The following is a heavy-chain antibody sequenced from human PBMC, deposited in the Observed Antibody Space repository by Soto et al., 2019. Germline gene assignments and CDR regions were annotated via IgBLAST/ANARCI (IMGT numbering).Heavy chain of an antibody. CDR3: ARDVTSNHNCFDL. Sequence: QVQLQESGPGLVKPSQTLSLTCTVSGGSLKSGGYYWSWIRQHPGRGLEWIGYIYYTGRTYYNPSLESRVTFSVDTSKNQFSLKLSSVTAADTAVYYCARDVTSNHNCFDLWDHGTLVTVSS. D-gene: IGHD2-2*01. CDR1: GGSLKSGGYY. V-gene: IGHV4-31*02. J-gene: IGHJ5*02. CDR2: IYYTGRT.